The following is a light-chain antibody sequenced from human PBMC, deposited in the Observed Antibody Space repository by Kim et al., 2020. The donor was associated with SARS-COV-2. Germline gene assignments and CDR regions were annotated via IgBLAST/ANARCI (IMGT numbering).Light chain of an antibody. CDR1: SSNIGSQT. V-gene: IGLV1-44*01. CDR3: ASWDDSLKGYV. Sequence: QSVVTQPPSASGTPGQRVTISCSGGSSNIGSQTVNWYQQLPGAAPRLLIYSDNMRPSGVPDRFSGSKSATSASLAISGLQSEDEADYYCASWDDSLKGYVFGTGTKVTVL. CDR2: SDN. J-gene: IGLJ1*01.